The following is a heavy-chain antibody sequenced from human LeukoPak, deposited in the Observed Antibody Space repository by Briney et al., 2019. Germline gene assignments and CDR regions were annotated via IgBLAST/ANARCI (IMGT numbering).Heavy chain of an antibody. CDR1: GITLSNYG. CDR2: ISGSGGST. D-gene: IGHD3-22*01. J-gene: IGHJ4*02. V-gene: IGHV3-23*01. CDR3: AKRGVVIRVILVGFHKEAYYFDS. Sequence: PGGSLRLSCAVSGITLSNYGMSWVRQAPGKGLEWVAGISGSGGSTNYADSVKGRFTISRDNPKNTLYLQMNILRAEDMAVYFCAKRGVVIRVILVGFHKEAYYFDSWGQGALVTVSS.